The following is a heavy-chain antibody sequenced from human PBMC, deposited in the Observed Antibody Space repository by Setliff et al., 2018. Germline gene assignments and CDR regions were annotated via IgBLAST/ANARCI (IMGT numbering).Heavy chain of an antibody. V-gene: IGHV1-18*04. CDR2: ISSYNDNT. D-gene: IGHD2-15*01. Sequence: ASVKVSCKASGYMFQRYGITWMRQAPGQGFEWMGWISSYNDNTKSAQRFQDRVTMTTDTSTSTSYMELRSLRSDDTAVYYCARDGAYCSGGSCYSFDYWGQGTPVTVSS. CDR3: ARDGAYCSGGSCYSFDY. J-gene: IGHJ4*02. CDR1: GYMFQRYG.